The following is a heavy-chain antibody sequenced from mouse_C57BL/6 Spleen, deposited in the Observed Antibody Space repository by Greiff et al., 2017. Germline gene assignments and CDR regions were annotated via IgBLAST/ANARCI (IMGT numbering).Heavy chain of an antibody. D-gene: IGHD3-3*01. CDR1: GYTFTSYW. V-gene: IGHV1-50*01. J-gene: IGHJ2*01. CDR3: ARGTVDY. CDR2: IDPSDSYT. Sequence: QVQLQQPGAELVKPGASVKLSCKASGYTFTSYWMQWVKQRPGQGLEWIGEIDPSDSYTNYNRKFKGKATLTVDTASSTAYMPLSGLTSEDSAVYYCARGTVDYWGQGTTLTVSS.